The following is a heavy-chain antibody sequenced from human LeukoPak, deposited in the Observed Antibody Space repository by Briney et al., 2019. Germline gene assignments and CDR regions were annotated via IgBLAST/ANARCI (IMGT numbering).Heavy chain of an antibody. D-gene: IGHD1-26*01. Sequence: PGGSLRLSCAASGLTFTSYAMSWVRQAPGKGLEWVSVISGSGGSTYYADSVKGRFTISRDNSKNTLYLQMNSLRAEDTAVYYCAKQVKWELLGYFDYWGQGTLVTVSS. J-gene: IGHJ4*02. V-gene: IGHV3-23*01. CDR3: AKQVKWELLGYFDY. CDR2: ISGSGGST. CDR1: GLTFTSYA.